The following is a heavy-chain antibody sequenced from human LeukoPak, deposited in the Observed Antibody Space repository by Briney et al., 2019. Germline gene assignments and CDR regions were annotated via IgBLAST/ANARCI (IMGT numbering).Heavy chain of an antibody. CDR2: IKQDGSEK. V-gene: IGHV3-7*01. D-gene: IGHD4-17*01. CDR3: ARVRGFMTTVTTPEGYYFDY. Sequence: GGSLRLSCAASGFTFSSYLMSWVRQAPGKGLEWVANIKQDGSEKYYVDSVKGRFTISRDNAKNSLYLQMNSLRAEDTAVCYCARVRGFMTTVTTPEGYYFDYWGQGTLVTVSS. J-gene: IGHJ4*02. CDR1: GFTFSSYL.